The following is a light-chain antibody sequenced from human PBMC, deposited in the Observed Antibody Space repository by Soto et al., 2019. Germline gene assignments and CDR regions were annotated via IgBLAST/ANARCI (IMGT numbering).Light chain of an antibody. Sequence: QSVLTQPPSASGTPGQRVTISCSGSSSNIGTIYVSWYQQLPGTAPKLLIYSNNQRPSGVPDRFSGSKSGTSASLAISGLRSEDEADYYCAAWDDSLSGYVFGTRTKVTVL. CDR2: SNN. CDR1: SSNIGTIY. CDR3: AAWDDSLSGYV. J-gene: IGLJ1*01. V-gene: IGLV1-47*02.